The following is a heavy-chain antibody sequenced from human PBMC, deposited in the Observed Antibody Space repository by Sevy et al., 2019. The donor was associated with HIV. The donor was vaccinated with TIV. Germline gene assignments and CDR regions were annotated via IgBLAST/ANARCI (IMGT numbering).Heavy chain of an antibody. D-gene: IGHD1-26*01. V-gene: IGHV3-30*18. CDR1: GFSFSYYG. CDR2: ISHDGINE. J-gene: IGHJ6*02. CDR3: ANGYSGSYSHSYLYALDV. Sequence: GGSLRLSCIGSGFSFSYYGIHWVRQSPGKGLDWVALISHDGINEYYADSVKGRFTISRDNSKNTVYLEMNSLRNEDAAIYFSANGYSGSYSHSYLYALDVWGQGTTVTVSS.